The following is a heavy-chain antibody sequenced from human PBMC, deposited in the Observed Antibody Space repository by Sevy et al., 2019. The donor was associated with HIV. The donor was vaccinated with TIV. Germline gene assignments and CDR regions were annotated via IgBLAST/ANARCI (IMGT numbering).Heavy chain of an antibody. D-gene: IGHD5-12*01. V-gene: IGHV5-51*01. CDR3: ARHGWDGYNPENFDY. CDR2: FYPGESDT. CDR1: GYSFTSYW. Sequence: GESLKISCKGSGYSFTSYWIGWVRQMPGKGLEGMGIFYPGESDTRYSPSFQGQVTISADKSIVTAYRQWSSLKASDTAMYYGARHGWDGYNPENFDYWGQGTLVTVSS. J-gene: IGHJ4*02.